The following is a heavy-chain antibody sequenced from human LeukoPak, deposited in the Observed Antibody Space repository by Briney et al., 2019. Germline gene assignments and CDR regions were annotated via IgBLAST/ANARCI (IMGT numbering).Heavy chain of an antibody. CDR3: ARRVVVVPATRGDRYSHYMDV. D-gene: IGHD2-2*01. Sequence: SETLSLTCAVYGGSSSAYYWTWIRQPPGKGLEWIGEISHGGNTNYKPSLKGRVTISLDTSKNQFSLKLNSVTAADTAVYYCARRVVVVPATRGDRYSHYMDVWGKGTTVTVSS. V-gene: IGHV4-34*01. CDR2: ISHGGNT. J-gene: IGHJ6*03. CDR1: GGSSSAYY.